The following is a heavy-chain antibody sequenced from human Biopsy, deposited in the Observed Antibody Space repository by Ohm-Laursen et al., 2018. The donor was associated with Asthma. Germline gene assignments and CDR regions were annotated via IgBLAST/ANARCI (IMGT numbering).Heavy chain of an antibody. CDR2: INYSGST. D-gene: IGHD2-8*01. J-gene: IGHJ5*01. CDR3: ARDLSGYCTSSACYGFDS. V-gene: IGHV4-31*03. Sequence: TLSLTCTVSGGSLTSAYWSWVRQYPEKGLEWIGYINYSGSTFYSPSLESRVTVSVDTSKNQFSLKLSSVTAADTAVYYCARDLSGYCTSSACYGFDSWGQGTLVTVSS. CDR1: GGSLTSAY.